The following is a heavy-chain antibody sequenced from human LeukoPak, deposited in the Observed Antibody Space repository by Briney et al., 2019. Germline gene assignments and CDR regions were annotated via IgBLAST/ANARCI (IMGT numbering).Heavy chain of an antibody. D-gene: IGHD1-26*01. CDR3: GKNRYSGSLSPFDI. J-gene: IGHJ3*02. Sequence: GGSLRLSCAASGFTFSSYSMNWVRQAPGKGLEWVSAISGGGGNTYYADSVKGRFTISRDNSKNTLYLQMNGLRAEDTAVYYCGKNRYSGSLSPFDIWGQGTMVTVSS. CDR2: ISGGGGNT. V-gene: IGHV3-23*01. CDR1: GFTFSSYS.